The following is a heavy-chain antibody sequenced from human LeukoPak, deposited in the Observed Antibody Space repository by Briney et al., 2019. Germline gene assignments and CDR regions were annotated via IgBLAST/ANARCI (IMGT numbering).Heavy chain of an antibody. V-gene: IGHV4-34*01. CDR3: ARGRSRGYFDY. J-gene: IGHJ4*02. CDR1: GGSFSGCY. D-gene: IGHD6-13*01. CDR2: INHSAST. Sequence: SETLSLTCAVYGGSFSGCYWSWIRQPPGKGLEWIGEINHSASTNYNPSLKSRVTISVDTSKNQFSLKLSSVTAADTAVYYCARGRSRGYFDYWGQGTLVTVSS.